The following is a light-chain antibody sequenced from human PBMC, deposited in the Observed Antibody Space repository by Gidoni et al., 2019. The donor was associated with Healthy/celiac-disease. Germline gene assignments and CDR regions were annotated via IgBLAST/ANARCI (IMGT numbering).Light chain of an antibody. CDR2: EVS. CDR3: CSYAGSSTVV. CDR1: SSDVGSYNL. J-gene: IGLJ2*01. Sequence: QSALTPPASVSGSPGPSITILCTGTSSDVGSYNLVSWYQQHPVKAPKLMIYEVSKRPSGVSNRFSGSKSCNTASLTISGLQAEDEADYYCCSYAGSSTVVFGGGTKLTVL. V-gene: IGLV2-23*02.